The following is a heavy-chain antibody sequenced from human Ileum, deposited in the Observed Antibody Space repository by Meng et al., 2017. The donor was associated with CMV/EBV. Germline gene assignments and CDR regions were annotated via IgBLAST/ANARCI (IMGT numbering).Heavy chain of an antibody. V-gene: IGHV4-34*01. J-gene: IGHJ2*01. CDR3: ARGQGLKLGIATRGIGYFDL. CDR2: INHSGST. CDR1: SVSGYY. D-gene: IGHD7-27*01. Sequence: SVSGYYWSWIRQPPGKGLEWIGEINHSGSTNYNPSLKSRVTISVDTSKNQFSLKLSSVTAADTAVYYCARGQGLKLGIATRGIGYFDLWGRGTLVTVSS.